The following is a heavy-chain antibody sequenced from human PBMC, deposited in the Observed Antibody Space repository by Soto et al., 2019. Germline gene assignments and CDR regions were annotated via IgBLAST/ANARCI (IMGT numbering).Heavy chain of an antibody. CDR2: ISYDGSNK. J-gene: IGHJ5*02. Sequence: GGSLRLSCAASGFTFSSYAMRWVRQAPGKGLEWVAVISYDGSNKYYADSVKGRFTISRDNSKNTLYLQMNSLRAEDTAVYYCAREGGYYYDSPVGVNWFDPWGQGTLVTVSS. CDR3: AREGGYYYDSPVGVNWFDP. D-gene: IGHD3-22*01. V-gene: IGHV3-30-3*01. CDR1: GFTFSSYA.